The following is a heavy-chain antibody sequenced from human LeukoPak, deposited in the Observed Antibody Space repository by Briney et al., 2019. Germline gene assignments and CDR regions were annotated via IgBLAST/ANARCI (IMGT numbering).Heavy chain of an antibody. Sequence: SVKVSRKASGGTFSSYAISWVRQAPGQGLEWMGGIIPIFGTANYAQKFQGRVTITADKSTSTAYMELSSLRSEDTAVYYCARAKPKNMVRGLIMRRESRYYFDYWGQGTLVTVSS. V-gene: IGHV1-69*06. D-gene: IGHD3-10*01. CDR1: GGTFSSYA. CDR2: IIPIFGTA. J-gene: IGHJ4*02. CDR3: ARAKPKNMVRGLIMRRESRYYFDY.